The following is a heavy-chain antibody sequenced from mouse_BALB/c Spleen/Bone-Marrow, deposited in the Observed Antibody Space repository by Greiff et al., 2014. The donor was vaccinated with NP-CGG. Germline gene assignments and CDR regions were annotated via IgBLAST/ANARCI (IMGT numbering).Heavy chain of an antibody. CDR3: ATYKRTYFDY. CDR1: GYSFTSYW. CDR2: IDPSDSET. J-gene: IGHJ2*01. V-gene: IGHV1S126*01. Sequence: VQVVESGPQLVRPGASVKISCKASGYSFTSYWMHWMNQRPGQGLEWIGMIDPSDSETRLNQKFKDKATLTVDKSSSTAYMQLSSPTSEDSAVYYCATYKRTYFDYWGQGTTLTVSS.